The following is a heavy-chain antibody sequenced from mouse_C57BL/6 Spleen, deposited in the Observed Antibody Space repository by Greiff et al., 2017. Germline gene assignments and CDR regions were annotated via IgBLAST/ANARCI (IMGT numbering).Heavy chain of an antibody. CDR2: IDPSDSET. CDR1: GYTFTSYW. CDR3: ARPGPYGISGYAMDY. D-gene: IGHD1-1*01. V-gene: IGHV1-52*01. J-gene: IGHJ4*01. Sequence: VQLQQPGAELVRPGSSVKLSCKASGYTFTSYWMHWVKQRPIQGLEWIGNIDPSDSETHYNQKFKDKATLTVDKSSSTAYMQRSSLTSEDSAVYYCARPGPYGISGYAMDYWGQGTSVTVSS.